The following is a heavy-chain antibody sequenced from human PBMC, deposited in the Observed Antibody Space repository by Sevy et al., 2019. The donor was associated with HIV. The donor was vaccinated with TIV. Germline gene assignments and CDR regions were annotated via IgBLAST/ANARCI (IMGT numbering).Heavy chain of an antibody. D-gene: IGHD3-10*01. J-gene: IGHJ6*02. V-gene: IGHV3-21*01. Sequence: GGSLRLSCAASGFTFSSYSMNWVRQAPGKGLEWVSSISSSSSYIYYADSVKGRFTISGDNAKNSMYLKMNSLRAEDTAVYYCARDLPNYYGSGSYSAYYGMDVWGQGTTVTVSS. CDR3: ARDLPNYYGSGSYSAYYGMDV. CDR1: GFTFSSYS. CDR2: ISSSSSYI.